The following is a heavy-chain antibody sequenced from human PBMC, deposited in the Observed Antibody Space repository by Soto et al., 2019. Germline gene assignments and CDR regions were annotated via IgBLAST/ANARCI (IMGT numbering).Heavy chain of an antibody. CDR1: GYTFTGYY. CDR2: INPNSGGT. D-gene: IGHD2-15*01. J-gene: IGHJ5*02. CDR3: ARYSVDLRAATSGEGFDP. Sequence: ASVKVSCKASGYTFTGYYMHWVRQAPGQGLEWMGWINPNSGGTNYAQKFQGWVTMTRDTSISTAYMELSRLRSEDTAVYYCARYSVDLRAATSGEGFDPWXQGTLVTVSS. V-gene: IGHV1-2*04.